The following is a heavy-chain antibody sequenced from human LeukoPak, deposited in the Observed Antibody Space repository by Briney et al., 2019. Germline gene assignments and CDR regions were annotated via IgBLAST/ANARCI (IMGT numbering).Heavy chain of an antibody. Sequence: ETLSLTCAVYGGSFSGYYWSWIRQPPGKGLEWIGEINHSGSTNYNPYLKSRVTISVDTSKNQFSLKLSSVTAADTAVYYCARGWVQLWPFDYWGQGTLVTVSS. CDR3: ARGWVQLWPFDY. V-gene: IGHV4-34*01. J-gene: IGHJ4*02. D-gene: IGHD5-18*01. CDR1: GGSFSGYY. CDR2: INHSGST.